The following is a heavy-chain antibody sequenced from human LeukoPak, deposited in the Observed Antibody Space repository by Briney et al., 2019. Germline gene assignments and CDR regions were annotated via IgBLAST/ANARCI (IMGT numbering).Heavy chain of an antibody. D-gene: IGHD6-6*01. CDR2: INPSGGST. CDR1: GYTFTRYY. V-gene: IGHV1-46*01. J-gene: IGHJ4*02. CDR3: ARDTSSSAIDY. Sequence: ASVKVSCKASGYTFTRYYMHWVRQAPGQGLEWMGIINPSGGSTSYAQKFQGGVTMTRDTSTSTVYMELSSLRSEDTAVYYCARDTSSSAIDYWGQGTLVTVSS.